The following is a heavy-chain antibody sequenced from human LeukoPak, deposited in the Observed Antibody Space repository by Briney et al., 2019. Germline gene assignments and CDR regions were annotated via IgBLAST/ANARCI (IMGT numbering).Heavy chain of an antibody. Sequence: GGSLRLSCAASGFTFSDYYMSWLRQAPGKGLEWVSYISSSGSTIYYADSVKGRFTISRHNAKNSLYLQMNSLRAEDTAVYYCARGRYSGYEQYYFDYWGQGTLVTVSS. CDR3: ARGRYSGYEQYYFDY. D-gene: IGHD5-12*01. CDR2: ISSSGSTI. V-gene: IGHV3-11*04. J-gene: IGHJ4*02. CDR1: GFTFSDYY.